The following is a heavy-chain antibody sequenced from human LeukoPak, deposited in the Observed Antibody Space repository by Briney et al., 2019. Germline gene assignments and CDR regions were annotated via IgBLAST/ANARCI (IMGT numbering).Heavy chain of an antibody. CDR3: ARGFRRVSCSSTSCYSTYPSY. J-gene: IGHJ4*02. D-gene: IGHD2-2*01. CDR1: GYTFTSYD. CDR2: MNPNSGNT. V-gene: IGHV1-8*01. Sequence: ASVKVSCKASGYTFTSYDINWVRQATGQGLEWMGWMNPNSGNTGYAQKFQGRVTMTRNASISTAYMELSSLRSEDTAVYYCARGFRRVSCSSTSCYSTYPSYWGQGTLVTVSS.